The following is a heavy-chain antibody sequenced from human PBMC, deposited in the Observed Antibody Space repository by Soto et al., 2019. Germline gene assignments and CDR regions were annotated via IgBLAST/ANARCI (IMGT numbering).Heavy chain of an antibody. CDR3: AREDSSGWYEGTHPSAFDI. Sequence: QVQLVQSGAEVKKPGASVKISCKASGYTFTSYYMHWVRQAPGQGLEWMGIINPSGGRTTYAQKSQGGGTRTGDTSTSTVYMELSSLSSEDTAVYYCAREDSSGWYEGTHPSAFDIWGQGTMVTVSS. V-gene: IGHV1-46*01. J-gene: IGHJ3*02. D-gene: IGHD6-19*01. CDR1: GYTFTSYY. CDR2: INPSGGRT.